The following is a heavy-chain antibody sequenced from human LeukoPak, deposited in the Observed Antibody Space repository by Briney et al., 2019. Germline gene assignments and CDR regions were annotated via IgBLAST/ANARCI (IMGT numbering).Heavy chain of an antibody. J-gene: IGHJ4*02. CDR2: ISGSGGST. Sequence: GGSLRLSCAASGFTLSSYAMSWVRQAPGKGLEWVSAISGSGGSTYYADSVKGRFTISRDNSKNTLYLQMNSLRAEDTAVYYCAKRVTSSGWYSFDYWGQGTLVTVSS. V-gene: IGHV3-23*01. CDR1: GFTLSSYA. CDR3: AKRVTSSGWYSFDY. D-gene: IGHD6-19*01.